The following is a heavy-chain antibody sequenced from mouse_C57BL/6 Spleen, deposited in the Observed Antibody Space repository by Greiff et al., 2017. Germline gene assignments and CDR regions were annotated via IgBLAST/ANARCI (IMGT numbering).Heavy chain of an antibody. J-gene: IGHJ4*01. Sequence: DVKLVESGGGLVKPGGSLKISCAASGFTFSSYAMSWVRQTPEKRLEWVATISDGGSYTYYPDNVKGRFTISRDNAKNNLYLQMSHLKSEDTAMYYCAREGITTSMDYWGQGTSVTVSS. V-gene: IGHV5-4*01. CDR1: GFTFSSYA. CDR2: ISDGGSYT. D-gene: IGHD1-1*01. CDR3: AREGITTSMDY.